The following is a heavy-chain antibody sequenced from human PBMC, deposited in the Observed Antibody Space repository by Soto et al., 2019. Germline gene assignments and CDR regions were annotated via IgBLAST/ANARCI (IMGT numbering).Heavy chain of an antibody. Sequence: ASVKVSCKASGYTFTSYGISWVRQAPGQGLEWMGWISAYNGNTNYAQKLQGRVTMTTDTSTSTAYMELRSLRSDDTAVYYCARDQGWSSGRYGRHYFDYWGQGTLVTVSS. J-gene: IGHJ4*02. V-gene: IGHV1-18*04. CDR1: GYTFTSYG. D-gene: IGHD6-19*01. CDR2: ISAYNGNT. CDR3: ARDQGWSSGRYGRHYFDY.